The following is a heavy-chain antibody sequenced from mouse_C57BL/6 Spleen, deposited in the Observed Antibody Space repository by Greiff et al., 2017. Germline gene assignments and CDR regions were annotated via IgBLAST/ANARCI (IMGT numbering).Heavy chain of an antibody. J-gene: IGHJ4*01. CDR2: INPGSGGT. CDR1: GYAFTNYL. V-gene: IGHV1-54*01. D-gene: IGHD4-1*01. Sequence: QVQLQQSGAELVRPGTSVKVSCKASGYAFTNYLIEWVKQRPGQGLEWIGVINPGSGGTNYNEKFKGKATLTADKSSSTAYMQLSSLTSEDSAGYFCARSWEGAMDYWGQGTSVTVSS. CDR3: ARSWEGAMDY.